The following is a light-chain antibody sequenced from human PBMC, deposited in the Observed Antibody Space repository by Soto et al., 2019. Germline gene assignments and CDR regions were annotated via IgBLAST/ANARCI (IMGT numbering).Light chain of an antibody. J-gene: IGKJ4*01. V-gene: IGKV1-5*03. CDR3: QHYDGYSALT. CDR1: QSISSW. CDR2: GAS. Sequence: DIQMTQSPSTLSASVGDRVIITCRASQSISSWLAWYQQKPGKAPKLLIYGASSLDSGVTSRFSGSRSGTAFTLTISSLQPDDFATYYCQHYDGYSALTFGGGTKVEIK.